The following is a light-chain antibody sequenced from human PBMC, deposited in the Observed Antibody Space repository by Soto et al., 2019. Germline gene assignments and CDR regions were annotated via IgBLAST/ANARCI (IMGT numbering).Light chain of an antibody. J-gene: IGKJ5*01. Sequence: EVVLTQSPATLSLSPGERATLSCRASENVRTFVDWYQQKPGQAPRLLIHGASNRATGIPDRFSGSGSGTDFTLTISRLEPEDFALYYCQQYGSSAPITFGQGTRLEIK. CDR1: ENVRTF. CDR2: GAS. CDR3: QQYGSSAPIT. V-gene: IGKV3-20*01.